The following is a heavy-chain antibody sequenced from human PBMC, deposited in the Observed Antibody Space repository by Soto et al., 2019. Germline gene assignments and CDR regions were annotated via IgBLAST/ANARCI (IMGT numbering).Heavy chain of an antibody. J-gene: IGHJ4*02. D-gene: IGHD3-9*01. CDR1: GDSVSTNSGA. V-gene: IGHV6-1*01. CDR3: ARAGSTMYRLHPHFDY. Sequence: SQTLSLTCXISGDSVSTNSGAWNWIRQSPSRGLEWLGRTFYRSRWYSDYADSVKGRININSDTSKNQFSLQLSSVTPEDTAVYYCARAGSTMYRLHPHFDYWGQGTLVTVSS. CDR2: TFYRSRWYS.